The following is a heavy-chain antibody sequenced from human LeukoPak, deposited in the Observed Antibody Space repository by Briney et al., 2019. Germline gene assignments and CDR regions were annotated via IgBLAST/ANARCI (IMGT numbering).Heavy chain of an antibody. Sequence: GGSLRLSCAASGFTFDDYAMHWVRQAPGEGLEWVSLISWDGGSTYYADSVKGRFTISRDNSKNSLYLQMNSLRAEDTALYYCAPGDYYDSSGPGSYPWGQGTLVTVPS. D-gene: IGHD3-22*01. J-gene: IGHJ4*02. CDR3: APGDYYDSSGPGSYP. CDR2: ISWDGGST. CDR1: GFTFDDYA. V-gene: IGHV3-43D*03.